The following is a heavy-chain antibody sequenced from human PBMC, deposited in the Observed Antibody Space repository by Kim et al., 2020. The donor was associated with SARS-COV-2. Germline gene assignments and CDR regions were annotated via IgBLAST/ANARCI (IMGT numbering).Heavy chain of an antibody. CDR1: GFTFSSYA. D-gene: IGHD2-2*01. Sequence: GGSLRLSCAASGFTFSSYAMSWVRQAPGKGLEWVSAISGSGGSTYYADSVKGRFTISRDNSKNTLYLQMNSLRAEDTAVYYCAKDLVYSKVVPAALRDYYYYYGMDVWGQGTTVTVSS. CDR2: ISGSGGST. V-gene: IGHV3-23*01. CDR3: AKDLVYSKVVPAALRDYYYYYGMDV. J-gene: IGHJ6*02.